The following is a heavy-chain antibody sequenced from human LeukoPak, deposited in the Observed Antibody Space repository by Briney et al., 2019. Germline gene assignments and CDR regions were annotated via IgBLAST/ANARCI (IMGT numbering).Heavy chain of an antibody. CDR3: ARDYFEVRCIGGSCPHTGDY. D-gene: IGHD2-15*01. CDR2: IYSGGST. Sequence: GGSLRLSCAASGFTVSSNYMSWVRQAPGKGLEWVSVIYSGGSTYYADSVKGRFTISRDNSKDTLYLQMNSLRAEDTAVYYCARDYFEVRCIGGSCPHTGDYWGQGTLVTVSS. J-gene: IGHJ4*02. CDR1: GFTVSSNY. V-gene: IGHV3-66*01.